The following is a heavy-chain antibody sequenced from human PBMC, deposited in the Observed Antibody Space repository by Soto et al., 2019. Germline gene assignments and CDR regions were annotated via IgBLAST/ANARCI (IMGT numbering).Heavy chain of an antibody. CDR1: GFTVDDYA. V-gene: IGHV3-9*01. Sequence: PGGSLRLSCAASGFTVDDYAMHWVRQAPGKGLEWVSGISWNSETIDYADSVKGRFTISRDNAKSSLFLQMNSLRPDDTALYYCAKDMKWGGMTTIHYFVSWGQGTLVTVSS. CDR2: ISWNSETI. J-gene: IGHJ4*02. CDR3: AKDMKWGGMTTIHYFVS. D-gene: IGHD4-17*01.